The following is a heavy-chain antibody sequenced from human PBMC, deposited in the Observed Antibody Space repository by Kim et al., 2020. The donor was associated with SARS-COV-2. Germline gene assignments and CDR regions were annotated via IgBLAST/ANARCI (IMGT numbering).Heavy chain of an antibody. J-gene: IGHJ4*02. Sequence: YADSVKGRFTISRDNAKNTLYLQMSSLRAEDTAVYYCARDRGSSLDYFDYWGQGTLVTVSS. V-gene: IGHV3-74*01. D-gene: IGHD6-6*01. CDR3: ARDRGSSLDYFDY.